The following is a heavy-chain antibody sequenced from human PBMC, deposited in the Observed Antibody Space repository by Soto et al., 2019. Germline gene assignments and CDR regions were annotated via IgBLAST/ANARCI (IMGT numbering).Heavy chain of an antibody. CDR1: GYTFKNYD. CDR2: MNPNSGNT. J-gene: IGHJ5*02. D-gene: IGHD3-22*01. Sequence: QVQLVQSGAEVKRPGASVMVSCRATGYTFKNYDINWVRQATGQGLEWMGRMNPNSGNTGYAQKFQGRVTMTRNTSISTAYLELSSLRSEDTAVYYCARAPVYGGSGWLDPWGQGTLVTVSS. CDR3: ARAPVYGGSGWLDP. V-gene: IGHV1-8*01.